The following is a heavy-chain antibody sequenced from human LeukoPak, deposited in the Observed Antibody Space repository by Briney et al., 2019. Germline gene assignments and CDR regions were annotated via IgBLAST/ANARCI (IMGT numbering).Heavy chain of an antibody. V-gene: IGHV3-33*01. CDR2: IWYDGSNK. CDR3: ARDRSNYDYVWGSYRPNY. Sequence: GRSLRLSCAASGFTFSSYGMHWVRQAPGKGLEWVAVIWYDGSNKYYADSVKGRFTISRDNSKNTLYLQMNSLRAEDTAVYYCARDRSNYDYVWGSYRPNYWGQGTLVTVSS. CDR1: GFTFSSYG. J-gene: IGHJ4*02. D-gene: IGHD3-16*02.